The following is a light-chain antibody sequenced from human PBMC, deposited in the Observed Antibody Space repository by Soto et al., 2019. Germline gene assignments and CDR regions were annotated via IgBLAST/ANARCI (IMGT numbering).Light chain of an antibody. J-gene: IGKJ1*01. V-gene: IGKV1-39*01. Sequence: DIQMTQSASTLSASVGDRVTMTCRASQSITSWSAWYQQKPGKAPKLLIYAASNLQSGVPSRFSGSGSGTDFTLTMNSLQPEDFATYYCQQGYSTPWTFGQGTKVDI. CDR1: QSITSW. CDR2: AAS. CDR3: QQGYSTPWT.